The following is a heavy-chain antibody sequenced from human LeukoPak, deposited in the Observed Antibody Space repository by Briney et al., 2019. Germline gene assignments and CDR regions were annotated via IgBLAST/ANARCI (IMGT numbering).Heavy chain of an antibody. Sequence: PSATLFLTCTVSGGSISSYYWSWIRQPPGKGLEWIGYIYYSGSTNYNPSLKSRVTISVDTSKNQFSLTLSSGTAADTAVYYCARDGRVAISYYIYCVFDIGGQGTMVTVSS. D-gene: IGHD2-21*01. J-gene: IGHJ3*02. V-gene: IGHV4-59*01. CDR1: GGSISSYY. CDR2: IYYSGST. CDR3: ARDGRVAISYYIYCVFDI.